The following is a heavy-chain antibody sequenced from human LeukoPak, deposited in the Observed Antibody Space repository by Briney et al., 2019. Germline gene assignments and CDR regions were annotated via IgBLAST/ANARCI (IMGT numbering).Heavy chain of an antibody. Sequence: PGGSLRLSCAASGFTFSSYGMHWVRQAPGKGLEGVAFIRYDGSNKYYADSVKGRFTISRDNSKNTLYLQMNSLRAEDTAVYYCAKSLRPAAIGYFQHWGQGTLVTVSS. CDR2: IRYDGSNK. V-gene: IGHV3-30*02. D-gene: IGHD2-2*02. J-gene: IGHJ1*01. CDR3: AKSLRPAAIGYFQH. CDR1: GFTFSSYG.